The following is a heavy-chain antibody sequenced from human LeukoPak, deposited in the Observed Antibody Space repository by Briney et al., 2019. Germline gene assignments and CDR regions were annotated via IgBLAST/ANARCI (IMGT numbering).Heavy chain of an antibody. J-gene: IGHJ5*02. D-gene: IGHD4-11*01. CDR3: AKDRYSNYGNWFDP. V-gene: IGHV3-23*01. CDR2: ISGSGGST. Sequence: QPGGSLRLSCAAAGFTLSNYAMNWVRQAPGKWLEWVSCISGSGGSTYYADSVKGRFTISRDNSNNTLYLQMISLRAEDTAVYYCAKDRYSNYGNWFDPWGQGTPVTVFS. CDR1: GFTLSNYA.